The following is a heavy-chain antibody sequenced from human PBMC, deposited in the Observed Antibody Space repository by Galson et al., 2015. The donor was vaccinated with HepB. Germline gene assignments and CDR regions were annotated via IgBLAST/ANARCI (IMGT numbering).Heavy chain of an antibody. Sequence: SLRLSCAASGFTFSSYGMHWVRQAPGKGLEWVAVISYDGSNKYYADSVKGRFTISRDNSKNTLYLQMNSLRAEDTAVYYCAKDLHYWGQGTLVTVSS. CDR3: AKDLHY. J-gene: IGHJ4*02. CDR2: ISYDGSNK. V-gene: IGHV3-30*18. CDR1: GFTFSSYG.